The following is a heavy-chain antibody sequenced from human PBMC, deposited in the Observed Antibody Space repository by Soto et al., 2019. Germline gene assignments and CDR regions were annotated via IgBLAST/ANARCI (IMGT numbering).Heavy chain of an antibody. CDR3: ARDVWGCSSTSCSYGMDV. D-gene: IGHD2-2*01. J-gene: IGHJ6*02. V-gene: IGHV4-61*01. CDR2: IYYSGST. Sequence: SETLSLTCTVSGGSVSSGSYYWSWIRQPPGKGLEWIGYIYYSGSTNYNPSLKSRVTISVDTSKNQFSLKLSSVTAADTAVYYCARDVWGCSSTSCSYGMDVWGQGTTVTAP. CDR1: GGSVSSGSYY.